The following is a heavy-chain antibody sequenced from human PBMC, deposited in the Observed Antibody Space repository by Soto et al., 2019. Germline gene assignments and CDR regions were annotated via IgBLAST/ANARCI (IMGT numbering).Heavy chain of an antibody. J-gene: IGHJ4*02. CDR3: ARVKTSPRSAE. V-gene: IGHV3-7*01. CDR2: IKEDGSEK. Sequence: EVQLVESGGGLVQPGGSLRLSCVASGFTFSDHYMSWVRQAPGKGLEWVANIKEDGSEKYYVDSVKGRFTISRDNAENSLYLQMDSLRAEDTAVYFCARVKTSPRSAEGGQGTLVTVSS. CDR1: GFTFSDHY.